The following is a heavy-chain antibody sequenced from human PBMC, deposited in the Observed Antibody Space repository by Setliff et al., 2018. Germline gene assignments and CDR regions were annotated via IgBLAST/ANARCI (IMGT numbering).Heavy chain of an antibody. CDR3: ARGDSSGNNYPVLDY. V-gene: IGHV4-61*09. D-gene: IGHD1-26*01. Sequence: SETLSLTFTVSGGPINSGPYYWTWIRQSAGKGLEWIGQIYSKGSMNYNPSLKSRVTISADSSKSQFFLELNSVTAADTAVYYCARGDSSGNNYPVLDYWGQGTLVTSPQ. CDR2: IYSKGSM. J-gene: IGHJ4*02. CDR1: GGPINSGPYY.